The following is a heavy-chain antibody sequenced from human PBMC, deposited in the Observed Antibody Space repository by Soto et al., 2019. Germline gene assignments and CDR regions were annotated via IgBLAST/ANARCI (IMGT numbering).Heavy chain of an antibody. CDR2: IYPGDSDT. D-gene: IGHD3-3*01. Sequence: GESLKISCKGSGYSFTSYWIGWVRQMPGKGLEWMGIIYPGDSDTRYSPSFQGQVTISADKSISTAYLQWSSLKASDTAMYYCARSRDFWSGYSGNYYYYMDVWGKGTTVPVSS. CDR1: GYSFTSYW. J-gene: IGHJ6*03. V-gene: IGHV5-51*01. CDR3: ARSRDFWSGYSGNYYYYMDV.